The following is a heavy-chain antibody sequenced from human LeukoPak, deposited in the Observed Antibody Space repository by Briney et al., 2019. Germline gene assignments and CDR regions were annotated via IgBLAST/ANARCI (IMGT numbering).Heavy chain of an antibody. V-gene: IGHV3-30*18. CDR3: AKDLSEGATDY. J-gene: IGHJ4*02. Sequence: GGSLRLSCAASGFTFTNAWMSWVRQAPGKGLEWVAVISYDGSNKYYADSVKGRFTIFRDNSKNTLYLQMNSLRAEDTAVYYCAKDLSEGATDYWGQGTLVTVSS. CDR2: ISYDGSNK. D-gene: IGHD1-26*01. CDR1: GFTFTNAW.